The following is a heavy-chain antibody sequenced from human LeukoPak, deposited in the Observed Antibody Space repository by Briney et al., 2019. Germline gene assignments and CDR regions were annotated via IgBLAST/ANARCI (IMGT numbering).Heavy chain of an antibody. CDR2: INTNTGNP. CDR1: GYTFTSIT. CDR3: ARGYDTTGFFSY. V-gene: IGHV7-4-1*02. J-gene: IGHJ4*02. Sequence: GASVKVSCKASGYTFTSITMNWVRQAPGQGLEWMGWINTNTGNPTYAQGFTGRFVFSLDISVSTAFLQISSLKAEDTAIYYCARGYDTTGFFSYWGQGTLVTVSS. D-gene: IGHD3-22*01.